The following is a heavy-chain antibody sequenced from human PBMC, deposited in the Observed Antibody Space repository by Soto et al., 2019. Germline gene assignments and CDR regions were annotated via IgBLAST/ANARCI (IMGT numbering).Heavy chain of an antibody. V-gene: IGHV1-46*01. Sequence: QVQLVQSGAEVKKPGASVKLSCKASGYTFINYYIHWVRQAPGQGLEWMGIFNPTSGSTNYAQKFQGRVTLTMDTSTRTVYMELSSLRFDDTSVYYCARDLAAGDYWGQGTLVTVSS. D-gene: IGHD6-13*01. J-gene: IGHJ4*02. CDR2: FNPTSGST. CDR1: GYTFINYY. CDR3: ARDLAAGDY.